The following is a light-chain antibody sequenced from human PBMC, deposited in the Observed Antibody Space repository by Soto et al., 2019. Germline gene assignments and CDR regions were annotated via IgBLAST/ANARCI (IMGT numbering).Light chain of an antibody. Sequence: QSVLTQPPSVSAAPGQRVTISCSGSSSNIGGNYVSWYQVVPRTAPKLLIYDNHKRHSGVPDRFSGSKSGTSATLGIADLHTGDEAHYYCGTWDINLDTVDFGGGTKLTVL. V-gene: IGLV1-51*01. CDR3: GTWDINLDTVD. CDR1: SSNIGGNY. J-gene: IGLJ2*01. CDR2: DNH.